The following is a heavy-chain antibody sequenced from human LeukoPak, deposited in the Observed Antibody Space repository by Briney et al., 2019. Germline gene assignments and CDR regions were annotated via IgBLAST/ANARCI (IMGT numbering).Heavy chain of an antibody. CDR3: ARDVDSSMVTNWFDS. D-gene: IGHD5-18*01. V-gene: IGHV1-69*01. J-gene: IGHJ5*01. Sequence: AASVKVSGKASGGTFSSYAISWVRQAPGQGLEWLGGIIVIFGTPNYPQKFHGRVTITADESTSTVYMELSSLRSEDTAMYYCARDVDSSMVTNWFDSWGQGTLVTVSS. CDR2: IIVIFGTP. CDR1: GGTFSSYA.